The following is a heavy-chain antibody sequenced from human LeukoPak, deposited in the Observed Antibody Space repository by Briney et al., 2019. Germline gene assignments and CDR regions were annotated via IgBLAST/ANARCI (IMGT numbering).Heavy chain of an antibody. CDR2: IQQDGSEK. D-gene: IGHD5-18*01. V-gene: IGHV3-7*04. CDR1: GFTFSDYW. CDR3: ARDRGFSYGIDF. Sequence: PGGSLRLSCAASGFTFSDYWMSWVRQAPGKGLEWVANIQQDGSEKYYVDSVKGRFTFSRDNAKKSLFLQVSSLRGEDTAVYYCARDRGFSYGIDFWGQGTLVTVSS. J-gene: IGHJ4*02.